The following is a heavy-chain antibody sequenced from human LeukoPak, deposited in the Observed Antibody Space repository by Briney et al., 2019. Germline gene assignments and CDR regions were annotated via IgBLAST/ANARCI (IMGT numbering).Heavy chain of an antibody. CDR1: GFTFRSYG. CDR2: IWYDGSEK. D-gene: IGHD2-21*02. V-gene: IGHV3-33*06. J-gene: IGHJ4*02. CDR3: AKDRSEYCGGDCYAGSPFDY. Sequence: GRSLRLSCAASGFTFRSYGMHWVRQAPGKGLEWVAVIWYDGSEKYYADSVKGRFTISRDNSKNTLYLQMNSLRAEDTAVYYCAKDRSEYCGGDCYAGSPFDYWGQGTLVTVSS.